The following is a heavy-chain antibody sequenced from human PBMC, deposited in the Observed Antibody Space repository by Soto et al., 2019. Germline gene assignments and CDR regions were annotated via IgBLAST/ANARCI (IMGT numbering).Heavy chain of an antibody. CDR2: INYSGST. Sequence: ETLSLTCTVSGGSMNSYYWSWIRQPPGKGLEWIGYINYSGSTNHNPSLKSRVTISVDTSKKQLSLKLTSVTAADTAVYYCARDSGDSRSDWFDPWGQGTLVTVSS. V-gene: IGHV4-59*01. CDR1: GGSMNSYY. J-gene: IGHJ5*02. CDR3: ARDSGDSRSDWFDP. D-gene: IGHD3-10*01.